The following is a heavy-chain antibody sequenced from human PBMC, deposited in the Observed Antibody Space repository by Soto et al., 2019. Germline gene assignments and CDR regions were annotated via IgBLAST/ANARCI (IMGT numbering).Heavy chain of an antibody. D-gene: IGHD5-18*01. Sequence: LXLSCAGSGFTFSSYSMSWVLQAPGKGLEWVSAISGSGGSTYYADSVKGRFTISRDNSKNTLYLQMNSLRAEDTAVYYCANWGLNTAMAPLEYFQQWGQGTLVTVSS. CDR2: ISGSGGST. CDR1: GFTFSSYS. J-gene: IGHJ1*01. CDR3: ANWGLNTAMAPLEYFQQ. V-gene: IGHV3-23*01.